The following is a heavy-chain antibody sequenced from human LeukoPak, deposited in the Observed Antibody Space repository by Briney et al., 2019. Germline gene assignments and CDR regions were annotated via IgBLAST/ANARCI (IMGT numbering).Heavy chain of an antibody. CDR2: INWNGGST. CDR3: ARDRRDNSFVDY. Sequence: GGSLRLSCAASGFTFDDYGMSWVRQAPGKGLEWVSGINWNGGSTGYADSVKGRFNISRDNAKNSLFLQLNSLRAEDTALYYCARDRRDNSFVDYWGQGTLVTVSS. J-gene: IGHJ4*02. D-gene: IGHD4-11*01. CDR1: GFTFDDYG. V-gene: IGHV3-20*04.